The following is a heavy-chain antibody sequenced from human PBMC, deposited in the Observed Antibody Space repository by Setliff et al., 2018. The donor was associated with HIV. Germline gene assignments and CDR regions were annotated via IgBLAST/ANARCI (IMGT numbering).Heavy chain of an antibody. V-gene: IGHV4-34*01. CDR1: GESFNTYF. CDR3: ATGLIMAPDY. D-gene: IGHD2-8*01. Sequence: SETLFLTCAVYGESFNTYFWSWIRQPPGKGLEWIGQINHSGSTNYNPSLRSRVTISIGTSKNQFSLKLSSVTAADTAVYYCATGLIMAPDYWGQGSLVTVSS. J-gene: IGHJ4*02. CDR2: INHSGST.